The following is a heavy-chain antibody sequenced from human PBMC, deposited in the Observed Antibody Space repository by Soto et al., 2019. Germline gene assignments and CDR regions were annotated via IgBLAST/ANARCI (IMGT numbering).Heavy chain of an antibody. Sequence: QVQLQESVPGLVKPSETLSLTCTVSSDSIAGENWWSWVRQPPGMGLEWIGEIFHTGGTNYNPSLKSRVTMEVDKSKNQFSLKLISASAADTAVYYCARVFSSGSGWMYYFYFWGQGTLVSVSS. V-gene: IGHV4-4*02. CDR3: ARVFSSGSGWMYYFYF. CDR2: IFHTGGT. J-gene: IGHJ4*02. CDR1: SDSIAGENW. D-gene: IGHD6-25*01.